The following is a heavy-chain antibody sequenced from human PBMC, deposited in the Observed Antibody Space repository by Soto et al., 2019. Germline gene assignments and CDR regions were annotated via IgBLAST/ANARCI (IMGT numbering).Heavy chain of an antibody. J-gene: IGHJ6*02. V-gene: IGHV4-31*03. D-gene: IGHD6-6*01. CDR2: VHYSGST. CDR1: GGSISSDNYY. Sequence: QVQLQESGPGLVKPSQTLSLTCTVSGGSISSDNYYWTWTRQHPGKGLEWIGYVHYSGSTYYNPSLKSRIPISIDTSENQFSLKLRSVTAADTAVYYCARSHQIAARNVLYSYGMDVWGQGTTVTVSS. CDR3: ARSHQIAARNVLYSYGMDV.